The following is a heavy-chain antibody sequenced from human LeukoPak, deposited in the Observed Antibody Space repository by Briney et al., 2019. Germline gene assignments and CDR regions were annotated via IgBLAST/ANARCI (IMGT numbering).Heavy chain of an antibody. CDR3: ARQAYCSGTSCYGFDY. CDR2: IYYSGST. V-gene: IGHV4-59*08. CDR1: GDSISSYY. D-gene: IGHD2-2*01. Sequence: SETLSLTCTVSGDSISSYYWNWVRQPPGKGLEWIGYIYYSGSTNYNPSLKSRVTISVDTSKNQFSLRLGSVTAADTALYYCARQAYCSGTSCYGFDYWGQGTLVTVSS. J-gene: IGHJ4*02.